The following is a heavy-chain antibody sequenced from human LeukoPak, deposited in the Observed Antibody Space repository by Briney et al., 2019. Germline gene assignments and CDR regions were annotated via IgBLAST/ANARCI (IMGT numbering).Heavy chain of an antibody. V-gene: IGHV4-4*09. J-gene: IGHJ4*02. CDR1: GGSLSGSY. CDR3: ARERYDFWSFDY. Sequence: PSETLSLTCTVSGGSLSGSYWSWIRQPPGKGLEWIGYIYTTGTTSYNPSLKSRVTISLDTSKNQFSLQLSSVTAADTAVYYCARERYDFWSFDYWGQGTLVTFSS. CDR2: IYTTGTT. D-gene: IGHD3-3*01.